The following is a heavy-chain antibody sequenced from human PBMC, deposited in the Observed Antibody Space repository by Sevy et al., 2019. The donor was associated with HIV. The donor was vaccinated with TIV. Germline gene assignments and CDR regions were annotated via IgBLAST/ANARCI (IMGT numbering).Heavy chain of an antibody. Sequence: GGSLRLSCAASGFTFHDYAMHWVRQPPGKGLEWVSLISWSGGSTYYADSVKGRFTISRDNSKNSLYLQMNSLITEDTALYYCAKDLGSSSWNYNGMYVWGQGTTVTVSS. D-gene: IGHD6-6*01. CDR2: ISWSGGST. CDR3: AKDLGSSSWNYNGMYV. CDR1: GFTFHDYA. J-gene: IGHJ6*02. V-gene: IGHV3-43D*03.